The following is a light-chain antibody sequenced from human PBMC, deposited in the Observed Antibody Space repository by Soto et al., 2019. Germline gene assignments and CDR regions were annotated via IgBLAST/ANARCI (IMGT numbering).Light chain of an antibody. Sequence: EIVMTQSPATLSVSPGERATLSCRASQSVNRNLAWYQHKLGQAPRLLIYDASNRATGIPARFSGGGPRTDFILTLSRLETEDFAVYYCQQFSSYPLTFGGGTKVDIK. CDR1: QSVNRN. J-gene: IGKJ4*01. CDR3: QQFSSYPLT. CDR2: DAS. V-gene: IGKV3D-15*01.